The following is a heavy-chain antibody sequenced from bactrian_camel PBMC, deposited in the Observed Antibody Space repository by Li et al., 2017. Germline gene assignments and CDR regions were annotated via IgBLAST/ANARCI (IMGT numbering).Heavy chain of an antibody. CDR2: LWDGDGADGST. CDR3: AAMSNSPCVPIIRSGAPRSADVRY. V-gene: IGHV3S54*01. Sequence: HVQLVESGGGSVQAGESLRLSCTYSGNMYTVNCMGWFRQIPGREREAVAVLWDGDGADGSTFYADSVKGRFTISRGGSRKEHYLHMTSLTQDDAGTYYCAAMSNSPCVPIIRSGAPRSADVRYWGQGTQVTVS. CDR1: GNMYTVNC. D-gene: IGHD4*01. J-gene: IGHJ4*01.